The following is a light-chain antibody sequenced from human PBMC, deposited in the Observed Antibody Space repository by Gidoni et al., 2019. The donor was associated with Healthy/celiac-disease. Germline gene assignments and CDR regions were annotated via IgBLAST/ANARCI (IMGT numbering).Light chain of an antibody. J-gene: IGKJ2*01. CDR3: QQYYSPPPT. CDR2: WAS. CDR1: QSVLYSSNKRNY. Sequence: DIVMTQSPDSLAVSLGERATINCKSSQSVLYSSNKRNYLAWYQQKPGPPPKLLISWASTREAGVPDRFSGSVSGTSFTLTISSLQAEDVAVYYCQQYYSPPPTFGQGTKLEIK. V-gene: IGKV4-1*01.